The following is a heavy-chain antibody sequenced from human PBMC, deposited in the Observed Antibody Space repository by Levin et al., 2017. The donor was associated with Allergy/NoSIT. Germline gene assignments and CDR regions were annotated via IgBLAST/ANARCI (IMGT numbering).Heavy chain of an antibody. D-gene: IGHD3-22*01. V-gene: IGHV2-5*02. J-gene: IGHJ3*02. Sequence: NESGPTLVKPTQTLTLTCTFSGFSLSTIKLGVGWIRQPPGKALEWLALIYWDDDKRYSPSLKSRLSITKDTSKNQVLLTMTNMDPADSATYYCVHQSSAYYYVRAFDIWGQGTMVSVSS. CDR3: VHQSSAYYYVRAFDI. CDR1: GFSLSTIKLG. CDR2: IYWDDDK.